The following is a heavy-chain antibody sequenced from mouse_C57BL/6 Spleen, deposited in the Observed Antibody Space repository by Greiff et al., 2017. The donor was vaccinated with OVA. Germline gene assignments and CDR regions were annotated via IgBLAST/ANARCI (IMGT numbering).Heavy chain of an antibody. D-gene: IGHD2-4*01. CDR2: IDPSDSYT. Sequence: VQLQQPGAELVRPGASVKLSCKASGYTLTSYWMQWVKQRPGQGLEWIGEIDPSDSYTNYNQKFKGKATLTADTSSSTAYMQLSSLTSEDSAVYYCARRDPFYDYEAVFDYWGQGTTLTVSS. J-gene: IGHJ2*01. V-gene: IGHV1-50*01. CDR1: GYTLTSYW. CDR3: ARRDPFYDYEAVFDY.